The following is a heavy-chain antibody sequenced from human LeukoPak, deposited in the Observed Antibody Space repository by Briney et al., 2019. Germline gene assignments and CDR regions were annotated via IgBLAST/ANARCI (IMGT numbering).Heavy chain of an antibody. Sequence: GGSLRLSCAASGFSFSDNFMGWIRQAPGKGLEWVSYISSGGDTIHYLDAVKGRFSISRDNSKRSLYLQMRRLIVDDTAGYYCARGGYGRTFKQWGQGTLVSASS. V-gene: IGHV3-11*01. J-gene: IGHJ4*02. CDR2: ISSGGDTI. CDR3: ARGGYGRTFKQ. CDR1: GFSFSDNF. D-gene: IGHD5-18*01.